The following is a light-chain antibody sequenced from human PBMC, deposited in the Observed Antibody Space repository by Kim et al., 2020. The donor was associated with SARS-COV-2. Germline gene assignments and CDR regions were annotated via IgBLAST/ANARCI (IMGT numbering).Light chain of an antibody. V-gene: IGLV3-21*04. CDR3: QVWDSPTDHWV. Sequence: SYELTQPPSVSVAPGETARITCGGDNIGSNSVHWYQQKAGQAPVVVIYYDSDRPSGIPERFSGSNSGNAATLIISRVEAGDEADYYCQVWDSPTDHWVFGGGTKLTVL. CDR1: NIGSNS. J-gene: IGLJ3*02. CDR2: YDS.